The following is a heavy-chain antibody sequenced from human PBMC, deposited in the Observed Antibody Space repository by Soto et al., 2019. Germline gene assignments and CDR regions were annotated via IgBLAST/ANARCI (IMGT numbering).Heavy chain of an antibody. J-gene: IGHJ6*02. CDR3: ASGYGDYYYYGMDV. CDR1: GGSISSSSYY. CDR2: IYYSGST. Sequence: SETLSLTCTVSGGSISSSSYYWGWIRQPPGKGLEWIGSIYYSGSTYYNPSLKSRVTISVDTSKNQFSLKLSSVTAADTAVYYCASGYGDYYYYGMDVWGQGTRVTVSS. V-gene: IGHV4-39*01. D-gene: IGHD4-17*01.